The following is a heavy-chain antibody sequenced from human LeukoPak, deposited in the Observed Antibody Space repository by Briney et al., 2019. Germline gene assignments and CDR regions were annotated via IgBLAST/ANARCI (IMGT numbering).Heavy chain of an antibody. V-gene: IGHV4-4*07. D-gene: IGHD6-13*01. CDR1: GGSISSYY. Sequence: SETLSLTCTVSGGSISSYYWSWIRQPAGKGLEWIGRIYTSGSTNYNPSLKSRVTISVDTSKNQLSLKLSSVTAADTDVYYCARLTSSIAAAGQRYYFDFWGQGTLVTVSS. CDR2: IYTSGST. CDR3: ARLTSSIAAAGQRYYFDF. J-gene: IGHJ4*02.